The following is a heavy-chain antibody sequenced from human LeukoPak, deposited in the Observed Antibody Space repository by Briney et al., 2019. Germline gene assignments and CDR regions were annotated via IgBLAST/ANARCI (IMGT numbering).Heavy chain of an antibody. CDR3: ATGEPFMDV. D-gene: IGHD4-17*01. V-gene: IGHV4-30-2*01. CDR1: GGSISSGGYY. J-gene: IGHJ6*03. CDR2: IYHSGST. Sequence: SETLSLTCTVSGGSISSGGYYWSWIRQPPGKGLEWIGYIYHSGSTYYNPSLKSRVTISVDRSKNQFSLKLSSVTAADTAVYYCATGEPFMDVWGKGTTVTVSS.